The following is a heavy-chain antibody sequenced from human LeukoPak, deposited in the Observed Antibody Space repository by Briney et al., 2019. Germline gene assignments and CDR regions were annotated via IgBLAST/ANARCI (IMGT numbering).Heavy chain of an antibody. CDR2: ISYDGSNK. V-gene: IGHV3-30*04. CDR1: GFTFSSYA. CDR3: ARGFPYCSGGSCYEDGWGHFDY. D-gene: IGHD2-15*01. Sequence: GRSLRLSCAASGFTFSSYAMHWVRQAPGKGLEWVAVISYDGSNKYYADSVKGRFTISRDNSKNTLYLQMNSLRAGDTAVYYCARGFPYCSGGSCYEDGWGHFDYWGQGTLVTVSS. J-gene: IGHJ4*02.